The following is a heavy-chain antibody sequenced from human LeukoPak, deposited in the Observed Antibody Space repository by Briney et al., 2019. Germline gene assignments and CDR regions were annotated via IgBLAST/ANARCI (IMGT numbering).Heavy chain of an antibody. V-gene: IGHV5-51*01. CDR2: MFPGDSDT. CDR3: ARPGTYYYDSSGYDHDAFDI. D-gene: IGHD3-22*01. J-gene: IGHJ3*02. Sequence: GESLKISCKGSGYSFTTYWIAWVRQMPGKGLEWMGVMFPGDSDTKYSPSFQGQVTISADKSINTAYLQWSSLRASDTAMYYCARPGTYYYDSSGYDHDAFDIWGQGTMVTVSS. CDR1: GYSFTTYW.